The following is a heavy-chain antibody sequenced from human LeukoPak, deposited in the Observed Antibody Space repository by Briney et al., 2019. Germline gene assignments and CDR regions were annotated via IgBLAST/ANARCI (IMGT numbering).Heavy chain of an antibody. CDR3: ARDSGYCSSTSCPEFDY. CDR2: VSAYNGNT. Sequence: ASVKVSCKASGYTFTSYGISWVRQAPGQGLEWMGWVSAYNGNTNYAQKLRGRVTMTTDTSTSTAYMELRSLRSDDTAVYYCARDSGYCSSTSCPEFDYWGQGTLVTVSS. V-gene: IGHV1-18*04. D-gene: IGHD2-2*01. CDR1: GYTFTSYG. J-gene: IGHJ4*02.